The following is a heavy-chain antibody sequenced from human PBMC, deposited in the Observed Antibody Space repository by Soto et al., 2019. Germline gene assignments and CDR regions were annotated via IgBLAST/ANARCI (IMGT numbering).Heavy chain of an antibody. Sequence: SETLSLTCTVSGGSISSGDYYWSWIRQPPGKGLEWIGYIYYSGSTYYNPSLRSRVTISVDTSKNQFSLKLSSVTAADTAVYYCARVSVRYSGYAPFDYWGQGTLVTVSS. J-gene: IGHJ4*02. CDR3: ARVSVRYSGYAPFDY. CDR2: IYYSGST. V-gene: IGHV4-30-4*01. CDR1: GGSISSGDYY. D-gene: IGHD5-12*01.